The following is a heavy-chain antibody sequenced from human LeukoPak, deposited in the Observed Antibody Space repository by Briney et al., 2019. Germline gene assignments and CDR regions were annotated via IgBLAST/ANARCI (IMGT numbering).Heavy chain of an antibody. D-gene: IGHD3-9*01. V-gene: IGHV3-74*01. CDR1: GFTFSSYG. CDR3: ASLSDDRGDAFDI. CDR2: INSDGSST. J-gene: IGHJ3*02. Sequence: GGSLRLSCAASGFTFSSYGMHWVRQAPGKGLVWVSRINSDGSSTSYADSVKGRFTISRDNAKNTLYLQMNSLRAEDTAVYYCASLSDDRGDAFDIWGQGTMVTVSS.